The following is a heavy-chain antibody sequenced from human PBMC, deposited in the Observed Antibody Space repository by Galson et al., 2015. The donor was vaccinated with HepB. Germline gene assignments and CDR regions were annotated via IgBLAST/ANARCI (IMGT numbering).Heavy chain of an antibody. Sequence: SLRLSCAASGFTFDNYAMHWVRQAPGKGLEWVSGISWNSGSIGYADSVKGRFSTSRDNAKNSLYLQMNSLRVEDTAFYYCAKEGVLSGQWLENWFDPWGQGTLVTVSS. CDR3: AKEGVLSGQWLENWFDP. CDR2: ISWNSGSI. CDR1: GFTFDNYA. D-gene: IGHD6-19*01. V-gene: IGHV3-9*01. J-gene: IGHJ5*02.